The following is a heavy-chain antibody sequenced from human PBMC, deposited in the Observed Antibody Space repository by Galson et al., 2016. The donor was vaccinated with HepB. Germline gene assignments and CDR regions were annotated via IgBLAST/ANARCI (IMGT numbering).Heavy chain of an antibody. CDR3: SREMTGSYFD. J-gene: IGHJ4*02. D-gene: IGHD3-10*01. V-gene: IGHV3-7*01. Sequence: SLRLSCAASGFAFNAHWMNWVRQAPGKGLEWVANIRGDGIVSYYAESVRGRFTISRDYAKNSLYLQMNGLRVDETAVYYCSREMTGSYFDWGQGTLVTVSS. CDR2: IRGDGIVS. CDR1: GFAFNAHW.